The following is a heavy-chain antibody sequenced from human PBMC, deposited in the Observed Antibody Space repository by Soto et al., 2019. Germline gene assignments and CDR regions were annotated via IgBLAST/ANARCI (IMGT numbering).Heavy chain of an antibody. CDR2: IRSKANSYAT. J-gene: IGHJ5*02. CDR1: GFTFSGSA. Sequence: GGSLRLSCAASGFTFSGSAMHWVRQASGKGLEWVGRIRSKANSYATAYAASVKDRFTISRDDSKNTAYLQMNSLETEDTAVYYCISSSSRLNNWFDPWGQGTLVTVSS. V-gene: IGHV3-73*01. CDR3: ISSSSRLNNWFDP. D-gene: IGHD6-6*01.